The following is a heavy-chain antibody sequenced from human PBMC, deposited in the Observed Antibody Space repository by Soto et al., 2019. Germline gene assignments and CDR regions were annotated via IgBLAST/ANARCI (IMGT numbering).Heavy chain of an antibody. CDR2: SRSKIDRNTT. Sequence: EVQLVESGGDLVQPGGSLRLSCATSGFTLSDYYMDWVRQAPGKGLEWVGRSRSKIDRNTTVYDASVKGRVTISRDYSTNSLHLQMNSLKIEDTAVYYCARDYVGSYDYWARGTLVTVSS. CDR1: GFTLSDYY. J-gene: IGHJ4*02. V-gene: IGHV3-72*01. D-gene: IGHD1-26*01. CDR3: ARDYVGSYDY.